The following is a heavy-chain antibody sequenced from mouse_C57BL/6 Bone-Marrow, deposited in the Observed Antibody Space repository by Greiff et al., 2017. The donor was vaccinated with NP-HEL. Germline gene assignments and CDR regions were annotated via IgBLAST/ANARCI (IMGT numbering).Heavy chain of an antibody. V-gene: IGHV5-6*02. J-gene: IGHJ3*01. CDR3: ARPYGSSFAWFAY. D-gene: IGHD1-1*01. Sequence: DVKLVESGGDLVKPGGSLKLSCAASGFTFSSYGMSWVRQTPDKRLEWVATISSGGSYTYYPDSVKGRFTISRDNAKNTLYLQMSSLKSEDTAMYYCARPYGSSFAWFAYWGQGTLVTVSA. CDR2: ISSGGSYT. CDR1: GFTFSSYG.